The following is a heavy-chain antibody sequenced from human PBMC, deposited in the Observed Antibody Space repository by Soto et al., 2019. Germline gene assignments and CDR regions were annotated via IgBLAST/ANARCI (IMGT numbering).Heavy chain of an antibody. CDR2: INPSGGST. CDR1: GYTFTSYY. D-gene: IGHD3-22*01. CDR3: ARAGPKFSGYWAYYYGMDV. V-gene: IGHV1-46*01. J-gene: IGHJ6*04. Sequence: ASVKVSCKASGYTFTSYYMHWVRQAPGQGLEWMGVINPSGGSTSYAQKFQGRVTMTRDTSTSTVYMELSSLRSEDTAVYYCARAGPKFSGYWAYYYGMDVLGKGTTVTVSS.